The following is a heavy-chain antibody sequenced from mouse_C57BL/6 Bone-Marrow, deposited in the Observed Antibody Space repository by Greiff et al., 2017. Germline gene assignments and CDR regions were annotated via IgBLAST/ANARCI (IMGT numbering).Heavy chain of an antibody. CDR3: ARVVATDGWYFDV. D-gene: IGHD1-1*01. Sequence: EVKLVESEGGLVQPGSSMKLSCTASGFTFSDYYMACVRQVPEKGLEWVANINYDGSSTYYLDSLKSRFIISRDNAKNILYLQMSSLKSEDTATYYCARVVATDGWYFDVWGTGTTVTVSS. J-gene: IGHJ1*03. CDR1: GFTFSDYY. CDR2: INYDGSST. V-gene: IGHV5-16*01.